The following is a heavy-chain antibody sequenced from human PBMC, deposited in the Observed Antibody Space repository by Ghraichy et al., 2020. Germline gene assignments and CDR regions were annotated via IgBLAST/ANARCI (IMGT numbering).Heavy chain of an antibody. J-gene: IGHJ5*02. Sequence: GGSLRLSCAASGFTFSNSWMSWVRQAPGKGLEWVAHINQDGSEKYYVDAVKGRFTISRDNAKNSLHLQMSSLRAEDTAVYYCTRGPWWVDPWGQGTVVTVSS. CDR1: GFTFSNSW. V-gene: IGHV3-7*05. CDR3: TRGPWWVDP. CDR2: INQDGSEK. D-gene: IGHD2-8*02.